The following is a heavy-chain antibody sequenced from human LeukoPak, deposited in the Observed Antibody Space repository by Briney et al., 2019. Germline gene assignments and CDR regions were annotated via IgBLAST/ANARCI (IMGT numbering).Heavy chain of an antibody. CDR1: GFTFSSYA. J-gene: IGHJ4*02. CDR3: ARDLDSSSYFDY. V-gene: IGHV3-30-3*01. Sequence: GRSLRLSCAASGFTFSSYAMHWVRQAPGKGLEWVAVISYDGSNKYYADSVKGRFTISRDNSKNTLYLQMNSLRAEDTAVYYCARDLDSSSYFDYWGQGTLVTVSS. D-gene: IGHD6-6*01. CDR2: ISYDGSNK.